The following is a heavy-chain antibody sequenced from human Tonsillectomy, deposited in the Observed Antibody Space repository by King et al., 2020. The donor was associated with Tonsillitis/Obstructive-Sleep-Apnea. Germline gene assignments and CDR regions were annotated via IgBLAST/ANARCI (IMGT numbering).Heavy chain of an antibody. CDR3: ARDRGSPDAFDI. D-gene: IGHD3-10*01. CDR1: GFTFGPYW. V-gene: IGHV3-74*01. Sequence: VPLVESGGGLVQPGGSLRLSCAASGFTFGPYWMHWVRPAPGKGLVWVSHVNSDESRTRYADSVKGRFTISRDNAKNTLYLQMDSLRAEDTAVYYCARDRGSPDAFDIWGQGTMVTVSS. J-gene: IGHJ3*02. CDR2: VNSDESRT.